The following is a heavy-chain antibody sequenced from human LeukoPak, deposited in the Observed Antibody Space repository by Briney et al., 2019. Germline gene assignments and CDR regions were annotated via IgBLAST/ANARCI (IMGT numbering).Heavy chain of an antibody. CDR1: GYTFTSYD. Sequence: ASVKVSCKASGYTFTSYDINWVRQATGQGLEWMGWMNPNSGNTGYAQKFQGRVTMTRNTSISTAYMELSSLRSEDTAVYYCARGLAYDCVWGSYRSTFDYWGQGTLVTVSS. CDR2: MNPNSGNT. J-gene: IGHJ4*02. CDR3: ARGLAYDCVWGSYRSTFDY. V-gene: IGHV1-8*01. D-gene: IGHD3-16*02.